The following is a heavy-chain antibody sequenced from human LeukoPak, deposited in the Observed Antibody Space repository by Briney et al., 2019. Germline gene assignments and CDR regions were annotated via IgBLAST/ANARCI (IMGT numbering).Heavy chain of an antibody. Sequence: GGSLRLSCAASGFTFSSYGMHWVRQAPGKGLEWVAVISYDGSNKYYADSVKGRFTISRDNTKNSLFLQMNSLRAEDTAVYYCARFGLVGATEAFDIWGQGTMVTVSS. D-gene: IGHD1-26*01. CDR1: GFTFSSYG. CDR2: ISYDGSNK. CDR3: ARFGLVGATEAFDI. V-gene: IGHV3-30*03. J-gene: IGHJ3*02.